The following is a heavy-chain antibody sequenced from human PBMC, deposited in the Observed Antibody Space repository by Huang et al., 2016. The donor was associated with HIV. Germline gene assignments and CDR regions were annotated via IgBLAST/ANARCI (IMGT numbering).Heavy chain of an antibody. D-gene: IGHD3-22*01. J-gene: IGHJ4*02. CDR3: ARDPRIQSWLNFFDY. V-gene: IGHV3-74*01. CDR1: GFSISSYW. Sequence: EVQLVESGGGLVQPGGSLRLSCAASGFSISSYWMHWVRQAPGKGLVWVSRINSDGSSTSYADSVKGRFTISRDNDKNTLYLQMNSLRAEDTAVYYCARDPRIQSWLNFFDYWGQGTLVSVSS. CDR2: INSDGSST.